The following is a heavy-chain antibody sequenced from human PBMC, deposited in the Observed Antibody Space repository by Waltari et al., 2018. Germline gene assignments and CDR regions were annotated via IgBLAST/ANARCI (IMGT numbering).Heavy chain of an antibody. CDR3: ARDRGRGLYFDS. CDR1: GVSMSENYW. J-gene: IGHJ4*02. Sequence: QLQLQQSGPGLVKPSESLSLTCGVSGVSMSENYWGSWVRHSPEEGLVWIGKILRSGRTYYNPYLEGRVSVSMDTYNNKFFLKLSSAIAADTAVYYCARDRGRGLYFDSWGQGTLVTVSP. CDR2: ILRSGRT. D-gene: IGHD2-15*01. V-gene: IGHV4-4*02.